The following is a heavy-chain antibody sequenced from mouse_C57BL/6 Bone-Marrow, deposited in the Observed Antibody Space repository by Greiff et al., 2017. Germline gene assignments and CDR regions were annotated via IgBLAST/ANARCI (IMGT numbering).Heavy chain of an antibody. CDR3: AATYRVPMDY. D-gene: IGHD5-1*01. CDR1: GYTFTSYW. J-gene: IGHJ4*01. Sequence: QVQLQQPGAELVKPGASVKLSCKASGYTFTSYWMNWVKQRPGQGLEWIGMIHPNSGSTNYNEKFKSKAKLTVDKSSSTAYMQLSSLTSEDSAVYYCAATYRVPMDYWGQGTSVTVSS. V-gene: IGHV1-64*01. CDR2: IHPNSGST.